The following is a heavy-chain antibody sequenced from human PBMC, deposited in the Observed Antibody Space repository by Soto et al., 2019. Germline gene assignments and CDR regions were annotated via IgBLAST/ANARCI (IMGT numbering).Heavy chain of an antibody. CDR3: ARDGSSTANWIDP. Sequence: PQCLTSTVSEDTSVVRGCYWTWIHQHPGKGLEWIGYIYHTGKTYYNPSLESRVTMSVDTSKNQFSLKLASVTAADTAVYYCARDGSSTANWIDPWGQGTLVTVSS. J-gene: IGHJ5*02. CDR1: EDTSVVRGCY. D-gene: IGHD2-2*01. V-gene: IGHV4-31*03. CDR2: IYHTGKT.